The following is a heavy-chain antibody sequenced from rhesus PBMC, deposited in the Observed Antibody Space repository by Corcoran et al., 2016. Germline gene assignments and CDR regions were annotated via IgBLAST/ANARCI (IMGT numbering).Heavy chain of an antibody. CDR3: TTVGTVTFFDY. J-gene: IGHJ4*01. Sequence: EVQLVESGAGLVQPDGSLRLSCAASGFTFSNSWLSWVRQAPGKGLGWVARIKRKADGETADYAASVKGRFTISRDDSKNTLYLQMNSLKTEDTAVYYCTTVGTVTFFDYWGQGVLVTVSS. D-gene: IGHD4-23*01. V-gene: IGHV3-30*02. CDR2: IKRKADGETA. CDR1: GFTFSNSW.